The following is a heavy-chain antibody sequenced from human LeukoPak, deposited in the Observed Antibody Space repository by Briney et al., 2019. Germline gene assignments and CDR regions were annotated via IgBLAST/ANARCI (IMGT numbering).Heavy chain of an antibody. CDR2: IIPIFGTA. Sequence: ASVKVSCKASGGTFSSYAISWVRQAPGQGLEWIGGIIPIFGTANYAQKFQGRVTITTDESTSTAYMELSSLRSEDTAVYYCATHYYDSSGYSDYWGQGTLVTVSS. J-gene: IGHJ4*02. CDR1: GGTFSSYA. CDR3: ATHYYDSSGYSDY. D-gene: IGHD3-22*01. V-gene: IGHV1-69*05.